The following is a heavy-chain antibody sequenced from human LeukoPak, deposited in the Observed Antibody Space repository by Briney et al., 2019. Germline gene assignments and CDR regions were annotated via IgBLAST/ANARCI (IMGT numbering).Heavy chain of an antibody. CDR3: AREESGGYFDY. CDR1: GYAFTDFY. Sequence: ASVKVSCKASGYAFTDFYIHWVRQAPGQGLEWMGWINPNSGGTTYAQKFQGRVTMTTDTSISTAYLELNGLRSEDTAVYYCAREESGGYFDYWGQGTLVAVSS. D-gene: IGHD2-8*02. V-gene: IGHV1-2*02. J-gene: IGHJ4*02. CDR2: INPNSGGT.